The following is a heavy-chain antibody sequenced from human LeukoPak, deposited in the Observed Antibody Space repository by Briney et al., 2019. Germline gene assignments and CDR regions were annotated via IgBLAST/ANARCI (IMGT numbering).Heavy chain of an antibody. Sequence: GESLKISCKASGYIFANSWIAWVRLMPGKGLEYMGIIYPGDSDTRYSPSFQGQVTFSADKSISTAYLQWSSLKASDTAMYYCARAITPSLGYVDVWGQGTTVTVSS. CDR1: GYIFANSW. V-gene: IGHV5-51*01. CDR3: ARAITPSLGYVDV. J-gene: IGHJ6*01. D-gene: IGHD2-8*01. CDR2: IYPGDSDT.